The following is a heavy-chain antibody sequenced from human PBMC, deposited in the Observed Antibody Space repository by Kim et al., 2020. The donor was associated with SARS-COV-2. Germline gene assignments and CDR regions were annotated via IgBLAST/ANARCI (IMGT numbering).Heavy chain of an antibody. CDR3: ARGNYCLSLSLPDYYSGMVV. D-gene: IGHD3-10*01. Sequence: GGSLRLSCAASGLTFDSSAMNWVRQAPGKGLEWVAVISYDGRNKDYADSVKGRFTISRDNSKSTLYLQMNSLRVEDTAVYYCARGNYCLSLSLPDYYSGMVVGGHGTTVTVSS. CDR2: ISYDGRNK. J-gene: IGHJ6*02. CDR1: GLTFDSSA. V-gene: IGHV3-30-3*01.